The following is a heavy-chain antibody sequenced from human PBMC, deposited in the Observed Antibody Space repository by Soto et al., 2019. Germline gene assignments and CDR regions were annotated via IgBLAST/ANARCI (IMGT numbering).Heavy chain of an antibody. Sequence: GGSLRLSCAASGFTFSSYGMHWVRQAPGKGLEWVAVIWYDGSNKYYADSVKGRFTISRDNSKNTLYLQMNSLRAEDTAVYYCARDNYYYDSSGYPKNSYFDYWGQGTLVTVSS. CDR3: ARDNYYYDSSGYPKNSYFDY. J-gene: IGHJ4*02. CDR2: IWYDGSNK. V-gene: IGHV3-33*01. CDR1: GFTFSSYG. D-gene: IGHD3-22*01.